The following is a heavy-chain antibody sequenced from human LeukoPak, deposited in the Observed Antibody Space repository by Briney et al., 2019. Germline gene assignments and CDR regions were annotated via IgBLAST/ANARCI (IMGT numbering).Heavy chain of an antibody. Sequence: ASVQVSCQASGYTFTSYYMHWVRQAPGQGLEWMGIINPSGGSTSYAQKFQGRVTMTRDTSTNTTYMELRSLRSDDTAVYYCARPYCGGGNCYALDYWGQGTLVTVSS. J-gene: IGHJ4*02. D-gene: IGHD2-15*01. CDR2: INPSGGST. CDR3: ARPYCGGGNCYALDY. V-gene: IGHV1-46*01. CDR1: GYTFTSYY.